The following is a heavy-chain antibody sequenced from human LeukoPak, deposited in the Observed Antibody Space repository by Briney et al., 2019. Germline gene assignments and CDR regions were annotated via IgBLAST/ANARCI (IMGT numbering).Heavy chain of an antibody. CDR1: GYSFTSYW. Sequence: GESLKISCKGSGYSFTSYWIDWVRQMPGKGLEWMGIIYPGDSDTRYSPSFQGQVTISADKSISTAYLQWSSLKASDTAMYFCARVIVATIGSGYYSYTSYFDYWGQGTLVTVSS. CDR3: ARVIVATIGSGYYSYTSYFDY. D-gene: IGHD3-22*01. J-gene: IGHJ4*02. V-gene: IGHV5-51*01. CDR2: IYPGDSDT.